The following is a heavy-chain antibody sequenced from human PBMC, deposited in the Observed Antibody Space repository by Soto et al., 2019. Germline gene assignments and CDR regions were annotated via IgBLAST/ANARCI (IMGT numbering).Heavy chain of an antibody. V-gene: IGHV3-7*05. CDR3: ATEWRPVTLGY. J-gene: IGHJ4*02. CDR1: GLTFSNTW. D-gene: IGHD4-17*01. Sequence: EVQLVESGGGLVQPGGSLRLSCGVSGLTFSNTWMTWVRQAPGKGLEWVSNINKDGSEKYYVDSVKGRFTISRDNAKSSLYLQMTSLTAEDTAVYYCATEWRPVTLGYWGPGTLVTVPS. CDR2: INKDGSEK.